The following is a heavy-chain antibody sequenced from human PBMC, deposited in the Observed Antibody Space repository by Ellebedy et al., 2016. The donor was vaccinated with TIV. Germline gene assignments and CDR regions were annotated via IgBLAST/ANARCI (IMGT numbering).Heavy chain of an antibody. CDR3: ATDLRPLTRGWGY. D-gene: IGHD3-10*01. Sequence: GESLKISCAASGFIFSTYHMSWVRQAPGKGLEWVASIKEDGSFKQYVDSVRGRFTISRDNAKNSVYLQMNVLRVEDRGIYYCATDLRPLTRGWGYWGQGTLVTVSS. V-gene: IGHV3-7*01. CDR1: GFIFSTYH. J-gene: IGHJ4*02. CDR2: IKEDGSFK.